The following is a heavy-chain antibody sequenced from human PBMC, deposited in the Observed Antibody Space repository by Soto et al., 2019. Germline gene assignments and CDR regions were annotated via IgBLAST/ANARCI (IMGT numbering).Heavy chain of an antibody. CDR3: AREGRIVATIYALDI. CDR2: INHSGST. J-gene: IGHJ3*02. Sequence: PSETLSLTCAVYGGSFSGYYWSWIRQPPGKGLEWIGEINHSGSTNYNPSLKSRVTISVDTSKNQFSLKLSSVTAADTAVYYCAREGRIVATIYALDIWGQGTMVTVSS. V-gene: IGHV4-34*01. D-gene: IGHD5-12*01. CDR1: GGSFSGYY.